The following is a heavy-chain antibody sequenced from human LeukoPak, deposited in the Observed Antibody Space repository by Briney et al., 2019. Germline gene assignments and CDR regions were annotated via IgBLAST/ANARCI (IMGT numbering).Heavy chain of an antibody. CDR1: GLTVSSNY. D-gene: IGHD5-12*01. V-gene: IGHV3-66*01. CDR3: ARAVATIPHY. J-gene: IGHJ4*02. CDR2: IYSGGST. Sequence: TGGSLRLSCAASGLTVSSNYMSWVRQAPGKGLEWVSVIYSGGSTYYADSVKGRFTISRDNSKNTLYLRMNSLRAEDTAVYYCARAVATIPHYWGQGTLVTVSS.